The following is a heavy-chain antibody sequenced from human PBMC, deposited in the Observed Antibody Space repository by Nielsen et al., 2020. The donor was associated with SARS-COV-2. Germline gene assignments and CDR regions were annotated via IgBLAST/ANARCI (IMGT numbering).Heavy chain of an antibody. CDR3: ARTVVTLDFDY. D-gene: IGHD4-23*01. Sequence: SETLSLTCTVSGGSISSSNYYWGWIRQPPGKGLEWIGSMYYSGSTYYDPSLKSRVTMSVGTSKKQFSLKLSSVTAADTAVYYCARTVVTLDFDYWGQGTLVTVSS. CDR2: MYYSGST. CDR1: GGSISSSNYY. V-gene: IGHV4-39*07. J-gene: IGHJ4*02.